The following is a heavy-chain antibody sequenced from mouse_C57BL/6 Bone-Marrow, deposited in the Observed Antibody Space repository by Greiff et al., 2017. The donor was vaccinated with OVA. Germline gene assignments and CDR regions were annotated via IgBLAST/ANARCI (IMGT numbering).Heavy chain of an antibody. V-gene: IGHV1-64*01. D-gene: IGHD2-1*01. CDR2: IHPNSGST. CDR3: ASSIYYGNYGWFAY. Sequence: VQLQQPGAELVKPGASVKLSCKASGYTFTSYWMHWVKQRPGQGLEWIGMIHPNSGSTNYNEKFKSKATLTVDKSSSTAYMQLSSLTSEDSAVYYCASSIYYGNYGWFAYWGQGTLVTVSA. CDR1: GYTFTSYW. J-gene: IGHJ3*01.